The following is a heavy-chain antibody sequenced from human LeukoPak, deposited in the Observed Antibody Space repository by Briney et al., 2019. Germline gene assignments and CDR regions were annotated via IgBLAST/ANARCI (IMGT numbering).Heavy chain of an antibody. CDR3: APLGDFWSGYYTHPFDY. CDR2: ISGSGGST. V-gene: IGHV3-23*01. Sequence: PGGSLRLSCAASRFTFSNYTMSWVRQAPGRGLEWVSAISGSGGSTYYADSVKGRFTISRDNSKNTLYLQMNILRAEDTAVYYCAPLGDFWSGYYTHPFDYWGQGTLVTVSS. D-gene: IGHD3-3*01. CDR1: RFTFSNYT. J-gene: IGHJ4*02.